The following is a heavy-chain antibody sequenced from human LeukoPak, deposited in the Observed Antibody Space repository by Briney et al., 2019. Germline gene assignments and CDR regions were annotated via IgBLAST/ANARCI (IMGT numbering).Heavy chain of an antibody. CDR2: ISSSSTNL. V-gene: IGHV3-48*03. Sequence: PGGSLRLSCAASVFTFINHEMNWVRQAPGKGLEWVSHISSSSTNLYYADSVKGRFTISRDNAKNTVFLQMNSLRAEDTAVYYCARIGYDDDWGSPESPIDCWGQGTLVTVSS. D-gene: IGHD3-16*01. CDR1: VFTFINHE. CDR3: ARIGYDDDWGSPESPIDC. J-gene: IGHJ4*02.